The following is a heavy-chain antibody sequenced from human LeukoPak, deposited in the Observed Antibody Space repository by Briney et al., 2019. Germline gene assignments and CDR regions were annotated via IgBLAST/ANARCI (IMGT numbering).Heavy chain of an antibody. D-gene: IGHD3-9*01. V-gene: IGHV1-2*02. CDR1: GYTFTGYY. CDR3: ARVVPPTYYDILTGYHPFDY. CDR2: INPNSGGT. J-gene: IGHJ4*02. Sequence: ASVKVSCKASGYTFTGYYMHWVRQAPGQGLEWMGWINPNSGGTNYAQKFQGRVTMTRDTSISTAYMELSRLRSDDTAVYYCARVVPPTYYDILTGYHPFDYWGQGTLVTVSS.